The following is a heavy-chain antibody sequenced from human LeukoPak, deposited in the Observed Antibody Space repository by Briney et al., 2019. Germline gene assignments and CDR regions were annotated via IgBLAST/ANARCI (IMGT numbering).Heavy chain of an antibody. CDR2: IYYSGST. D-gene: IGHD1-26*01. CDR3: ARVTFGGSYYPTPYYFDY. CDR1: GDSISSSGYY. Sequence: SETLSLTCSVSGDSISSSGYYWDWIRQPPGKGLEWIGSIYYSGSTYYNPSLKSRVTISVDTSKNQFSLKLSSVTAADTAVYYCARVTFGGSYYPTPYYFDYWGQGTLVTVSS. V-gene: IGHV4-39*07. J-gene: IGHJ4*02.